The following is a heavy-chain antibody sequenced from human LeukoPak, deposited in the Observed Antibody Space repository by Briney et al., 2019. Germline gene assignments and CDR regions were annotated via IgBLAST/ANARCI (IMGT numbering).Heavy chain of an antibody. CDR2: TYYRSKWYN. V-gene: IGHV6-1*01. Sequence: SSQTPSLTCAISGDSVSSNSAAWNWIRQSPSRGLEWLGRTYYRSKWYNDYAVSVKSRITINPDTSKNQFSLQLSSVTPEDTAVYYCARQNNTYHHYNLGWFDPWGQGTLVTVSS. D-gene: IGHD5-24*01. CDR3: ARQNNTYHHYNLGWFDP. J-gene: IGHJ5*02. CDR1: GDSVSSNSAA.